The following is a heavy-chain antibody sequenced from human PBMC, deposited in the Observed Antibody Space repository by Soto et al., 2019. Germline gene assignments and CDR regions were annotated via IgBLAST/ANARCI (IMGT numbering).Heavy chain of an antibody. V-gene: IGHV3-30*03. CDR3: ARGDGRSSSRYPSSWFDP. D-gene: IGHD6-13*01. CDR2: VAYDGSYQ. Sequence: GGSLRLSCAASGFSISSYGMHWVRQTPGKGLQWVAVVAYDGSYQHYADTVKGRFTISRDISKNTLFLEMDSLKPEDTAVYYFARGDGRSSSRYPSSWFDPWGQGTLVTVSS. J-gene: IGHJ5*02. CDR1: GFSISSYG.